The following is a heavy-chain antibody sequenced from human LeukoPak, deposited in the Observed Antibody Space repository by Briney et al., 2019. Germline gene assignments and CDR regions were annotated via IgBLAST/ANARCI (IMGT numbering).Heavy chain of an antibody. CDR1: GFTFSSYG. V-gene: IGHV3-30*18. D-gene: IGHD3-22*01. Sequence: GGSLRLSCAASGFTFSSYGMHWVRQAPGKGLEWVAVISHDGSNKYYADSVKGRFTISRDNSKNTLYLQMNSLRAEDTAVYYCAKDRGSGYYGNFDYWGQGTLVTVSS. J-gene: IGHJ4*02. CDR3: AKDRGSGYYGNFDY. CDR2: ISHDGSNK.